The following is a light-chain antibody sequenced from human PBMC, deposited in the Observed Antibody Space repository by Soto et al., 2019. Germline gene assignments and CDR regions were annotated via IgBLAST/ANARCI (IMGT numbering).Light chain of an antibody. J-gene: IGLJ1*01. CDR3: SSYTSSSPNV. CDR2: EVS. V-gene: IGLV2-14*01. CDR1: SSDVGGYNY. Sequence: QSALTQPASVSGSPGQSITISCTGTSSDVGGYNYVSWYQQHPGKAPKLMIYEVSNRPSGVSNRFSGSKSGNTASLTISGLQAADEADYYCSSYTSSSPNVFGTGTKVTVL.